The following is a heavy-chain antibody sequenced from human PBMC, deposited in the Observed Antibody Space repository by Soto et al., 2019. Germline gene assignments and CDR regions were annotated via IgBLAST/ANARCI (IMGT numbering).Heavy chain of an antibody. Sequence: PGGSLRLSCAVSGFTFSSSAMSWVRQAPGKGLEWVSAISGSGSSTYYTDSGKGRFTISRDNSKNTLYLQMNSLRAEDTAIYYCAKEMGARKGNLDYWGQGTLVTVSS. CDR1: GFTFSSSA. V-gene: IGHV3-23*01. J-gene: IGHJ4*02. CDR2: ISGSGSST. D-gene: IGHD3-16*01. CDR3: AKEMGARKGNLDY.